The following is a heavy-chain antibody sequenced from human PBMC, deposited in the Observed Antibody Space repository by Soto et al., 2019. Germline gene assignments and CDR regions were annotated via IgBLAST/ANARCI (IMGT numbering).Heavy chain of an antibody. CDR3: AREHYDFWSGRVYGMDV. D-gene: IGHD3-3*01. CDR2: ISSSSSTI. CDR1: GFTFSSYS. Sequence: EVQLVESGGGLVQPGGSLRLSCAASGFTFSSYSMNWVRQAPGKGLEWVSYISSSSSTIYYADSVKGRFTISRDNAKNSLYLQMNSLRDEDTAVYYCAREHYDFWSGRVYGMDVWGQGTTVTVSS. V-gene: IGHV3-48*02. J-gene: IGHJ6*02.